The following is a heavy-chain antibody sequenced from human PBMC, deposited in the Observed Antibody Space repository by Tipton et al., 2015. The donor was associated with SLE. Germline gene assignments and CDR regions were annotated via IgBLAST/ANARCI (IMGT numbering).Heavy chain of an antibody. CDR1: GGSISSYY. Sequence: TLSLTCTVSGGSISSYYWSWIRQPPGKGLEWIGYIYYSGSTNYDPSLKSRVTISVDTSKNQFSLKLSSVTAADTAVYYCARLPSIAAAGTGYWGQGTLVTVSS. J-gene: IGHJ4*02. D-gene: IGHD6-13*01. CDR2: IYYSGST. CDR3: ARLPSIAAAGTGY. V-gene: IGHV4-59*07.